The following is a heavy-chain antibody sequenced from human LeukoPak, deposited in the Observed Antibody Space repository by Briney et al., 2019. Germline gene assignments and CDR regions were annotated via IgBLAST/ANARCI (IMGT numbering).Heavy chain of an antibody. D-gene: IGHD3-22*01. Sequence: GGSLRLSCAASGFTFGSYAMSWVRQAPGKGPERVSYISGRGGSTFYADSVKGRLTISRDNSKNTLFLQMNSLRAEDTAVYYCASRNYYDSSGYYYYYFDYWGQGILVTVSS. CDR2: ISGRGGST. CDR1: GFTFGSYA. V-gene: IGHV3-23*01. J-gene: IGHJ4*02. CDR3: ASRNYYDSSGYYYYYFDY.